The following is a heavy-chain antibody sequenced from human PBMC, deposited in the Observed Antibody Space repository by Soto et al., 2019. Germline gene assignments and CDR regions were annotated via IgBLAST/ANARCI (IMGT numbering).Heavy chain of an antibody. J-gene: IGHJ3*02. Sequence: QLQLQESGSGLVKPSQTLSLTCAVSGGSISSGGYSWSWIRQPPGKGLEWIGYIYHSGSTYYNPSLKSRVTISVDRSKNQCSLKLSSVTAADTAVYYCARTEYSSSSTGAFDIWGQGTMVTVSS. V-gene: IGHV4-30-2*01. CDR1: GGSISSGGYS. CDR3: ARTEYSSSSTGAFDI. CDR2: IYHSGST. D-gene: IGHD6-6*01.